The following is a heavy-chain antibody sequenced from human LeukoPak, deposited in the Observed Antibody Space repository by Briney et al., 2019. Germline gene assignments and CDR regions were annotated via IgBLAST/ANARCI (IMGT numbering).Heavy chain of an antibody. Sequence: PGRSLRLSCAASGFTFSSYGMHWVRQAPGKGLGWVAVISYDGSNKYYADSVKGRFTISRDNSKRTLFLQMNSLRAEDTAFYYCAKAELGVDTFFDYWGQGTLVTVSS. V-gene: IGHV3-30*18. J-gene: IGHJ4*02. CDR1: GFTFSSYG. CDR2: ISYDGSNK. CDR3: AKAELGVDTFFDY. D-gene: IGHD3-3*01.